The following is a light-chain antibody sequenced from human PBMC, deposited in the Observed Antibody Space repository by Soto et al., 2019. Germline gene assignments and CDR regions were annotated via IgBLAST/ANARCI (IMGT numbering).Light chain of an antibody. CDR1: SSNIWKNF. CDR3: GTWASSLSAGGI. V-gene: IGLV1-51*02. J-gene: IGLJ1*01. Sequence: QSVLTQPPSVSAAPGQTVTISCSGSSSNIWKNFVSWYQQLPGTAPQLLIYENNKRPSGIPDRFSGSKSGTSATLGITGLQTGDEADYYCGTWASSLSAGGIFGTGTKVTVL. CDR2: ENN.